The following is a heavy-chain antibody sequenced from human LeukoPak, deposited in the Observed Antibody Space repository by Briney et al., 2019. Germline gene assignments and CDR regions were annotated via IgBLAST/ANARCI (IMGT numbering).Heavy chain of an antibody. CDR1: GGSISSYY. Sequence: SETLSLTCTVSGGSISSYYWSWIRQPPGKGLEWIGYIYTSGSTNYNPSFKSRVTISVDTSKNQFSLKLSSVTAADTAVYYCARHAHSSSSGDAFDIWGQGTMVTVSS. CDR2: IYTSGST. J-gene: IGHJ3*02. CDR3: ARHAHSSSSGDAFDI. V-gene: IGHV4-4*09. D-gene: IGHD6-6*01.